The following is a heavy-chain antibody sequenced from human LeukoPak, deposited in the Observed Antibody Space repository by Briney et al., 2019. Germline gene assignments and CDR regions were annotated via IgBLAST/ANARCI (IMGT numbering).Heavy chain of an antibody. CDR3: EKDPEPYYYGSGSYLVY. CDR1: GFTFSSYG. D-gene: IGHD3-10*01. J-gene: IGHJ4*02. CDR2: ISYDGSNK. V-gene: IGHV3-30*18. Sequence: PGRSLRLSCAASGFTFSSYGMHWVRQAPGKGLEWVAVISYDGSNKYYADSVKGRFTISRDNSKNTLYLQMNSLRAEDAAVYYCEKDPEPYYYGSGSYLVYWGQGTLVTVSS.